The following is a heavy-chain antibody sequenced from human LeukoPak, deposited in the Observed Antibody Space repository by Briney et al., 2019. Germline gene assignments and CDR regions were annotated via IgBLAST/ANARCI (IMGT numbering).Heavy chain of an antibody. CDR1: GGSISSYY. CDR3: ARLTYYDILTGVSGFDY. D-gene: IGHD3-9*01. CDR2: IYYSGST. J-gene: IGHJ4*02. V-gene: IGHV4-59*08. Sequence: SETLSLTCTVSGGSISSYYWSWIRQPPGKGLEWIGYIYYSGSTNYNPSLKSRVTISVDTSKNQFSLKLSSVTAADTAVYYCARLTYYDILTGVSGFDYWGQGTLVTVSS.